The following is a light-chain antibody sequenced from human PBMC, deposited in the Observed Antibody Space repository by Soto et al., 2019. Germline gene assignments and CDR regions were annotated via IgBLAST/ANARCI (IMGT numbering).Light chain of an antibody. CDR3: QQYNTWPPIT. Sequence: ETVMTQSPATLSVSPGEGATLSCRGSQTINNNLAWYQQKPGQAPRLLIYGASTRATGLPARFSGSGSGTDFTLTISSLQSEDFAVYYCQQYNTWPPITFGQGTRLEIK. J-gene: IGKJ5*01. V-gene: IGKV3-15*01. CDR2: GAS. CDR1: QTINNN.